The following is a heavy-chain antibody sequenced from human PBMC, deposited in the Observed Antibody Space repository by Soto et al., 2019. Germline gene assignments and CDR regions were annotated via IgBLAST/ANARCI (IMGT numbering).Heavy chain of an antibody. CDR1: AGSFSSYY. CDR3: ARGGGYRYLDDYYGMEV. V-gene: IGHV4-34*01. J-gene: IGHJ6*02. Sequence: SETLSLTCAVHAGSFSSYYWSWIRQSPVKGLVWIGEVNHSGRTNYNPSLKSRVTISVDTAKSQFSLKLTSTTHADTAVYYCARGGGYRYLDDYYGMEVWCQESTVT. CDR2: VNHSGRT. D-gene: IGHD5-12*01.